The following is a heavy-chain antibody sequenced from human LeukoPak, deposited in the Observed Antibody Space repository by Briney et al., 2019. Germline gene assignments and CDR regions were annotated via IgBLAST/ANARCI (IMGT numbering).Heavy chain of an antibody. CDR3: ARAIVAVPAAIGNWFDP. CDR1: GFTVSSNY. V-gene: IGHV3-53*01. D-gene: IGHD2-2*02. J-gene: IGHJ5*02. Sequence: GGSLRLSCAASGFTVSSNYMSWVRQAPGKGLEWVAVIYNGGTTSYADSVRGRFTISRDNSKNTLYLQMNSLRAEDTAVYYCARAIVAVPAAIGNWFDPWGQGTLVTVSS. CDR2: IYNGGTT.